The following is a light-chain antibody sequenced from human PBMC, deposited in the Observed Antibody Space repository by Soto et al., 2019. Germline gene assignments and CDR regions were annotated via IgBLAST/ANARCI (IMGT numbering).Light chain of an antibody. CDR1: QSVSSY. Sequence: EIVLTQSPATLSLSPGERATLSCRASQSVSSYLAWYQQKPGQAPRLLIYDASNRATGIPARFSGSGSGTDFTLTISSLEPEDFAVYYCQQRRNWRGVPFGHGTKWISN. CDR3: QQRRNWRGVP. J-gene: IGKJ3*01. V-gene: IGKV3-11*01. CDR2: DAS.